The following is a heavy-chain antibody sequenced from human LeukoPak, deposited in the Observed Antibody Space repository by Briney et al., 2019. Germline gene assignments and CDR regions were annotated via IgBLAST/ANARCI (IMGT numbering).Heavy chain of an antibody. J-gene: IGHJ3*02. CDR3: ARENRSYFHTSGHIRGAFDI. CDR2: ISSSSSYI. D-gene: IGHD3-22*01. V-gene: IGHV3-21*01. Sequence: GGSLRLSRAASGFTFSSYSMNWVRQAPGKGLEWVSSISSSSSYIYYADSVKGRFTISRDNARDSLYLQMNTLRAEDTAVYYCARENRSYFHTSGHIRGAFDIWGQGTMVTVSS. CDR1: GFTFSSYS.